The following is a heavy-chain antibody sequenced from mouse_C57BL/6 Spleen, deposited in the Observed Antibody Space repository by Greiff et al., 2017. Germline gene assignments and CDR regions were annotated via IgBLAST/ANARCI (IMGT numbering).Heavy chain of an antibody. J-gene: IGHJ4*01. CDR2: ISSGSSTI. D-gene: IGHD2-2*01. Sequence: VQLKESGGGLVTPGGSLKLSCAASGFTFSDYGMHWVRQAPEKGLEWVAYISSGSSTIYYAETVKGRFTNSRDNARHTLFLQMTSLRSEDTAMYYCARGVTTKAMGCWGQGTSVTVSS. CDR3: ARGVTTKAMGC. CDR1: GFTFSDYG. V-gene: IGHV5-17*01.